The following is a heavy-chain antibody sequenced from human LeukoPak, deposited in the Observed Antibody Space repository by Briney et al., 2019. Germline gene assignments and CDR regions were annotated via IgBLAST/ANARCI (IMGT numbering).Heavy chain of an antibody. CDR2: IYYSGST. CDR1: GGSISSGGYH. Sequence: SETLSLTCTVSGGSISSGGYHWSWIRQHPGKGLEWIGYIYYSGSTYYNPSLKSRVTISEDTSKNQFSLKLSSVAAADTAVYYCARGGDGDYEGGYYFDYWGQGTLVTVSS. V-gene: IGHV4-31*03. J-gene: IGHJ4*02. CDR3: ARGGDGDYEGGYYFDY. D-gene: IGHD4-17*01.